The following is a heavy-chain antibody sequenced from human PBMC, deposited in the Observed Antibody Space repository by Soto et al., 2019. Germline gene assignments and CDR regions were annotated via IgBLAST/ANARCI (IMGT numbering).Heavy chain of an antibody. CDR2: IIPIFGTA. Sequence: ASVKVSCKASGGTFSSYAISWVRQAPGQGLEWMGGIIPIFGTANYAQKFQGRVTITADESTSTAYMELSSLRSEDTAVYYCAREYSSSSSYYYGMDVWGQGTTVTISS. D-gene: IGHD6-6*01. J-gene: IGHJ6*02. V-gene: IGHV1-69*13. CDR3: AREYSSSSSYYYGMDV. CDR1: GGTFSSYA.